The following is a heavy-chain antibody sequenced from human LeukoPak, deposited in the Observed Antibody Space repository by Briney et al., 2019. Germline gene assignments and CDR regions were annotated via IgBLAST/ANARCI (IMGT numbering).Heavy chain of an antibody. CDR1: GGTLNSHI. D-gene: IGHD1-26*01. V-gene: IGHV1-69*08. Sequence: SVKVFCKTSGGTLNSHIFSWVRQAPGQGLEWMGKITPIIDTAKYSQKFQGRVTITADKSTTTVYMELSSLKSGDTAVYYCTRVNLRGSQYNWFDPWGQGTLVTVSS. J-gene: IGHJ5*02. CDR3: TRVNLRGSQYNWFDP. CDR2: ITPIIDTA.